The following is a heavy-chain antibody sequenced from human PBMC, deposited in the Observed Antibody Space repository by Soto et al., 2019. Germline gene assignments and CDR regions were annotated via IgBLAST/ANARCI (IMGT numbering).Heavy chain of an antibody. V-gene: IGHV3-30*18. Sequence: QVQLVESGGGVVQPGRSLRLSCAASGFPFSSYAMHWVRQAPGKGLEWVAVISFDGSIKYYADSVKGRFTISRDNSRNTLYLQMNSLRADDTAMYYCAKTGRDYGDSPNDYWGQGIVVTVSS. J-gene: IGHJ4*02. CDR3: AKTGRDYGDSPNDY. CDR1: GFPFSSYA. CDR2: ISFDGSIK. D-gene: IGHD4-17*01.